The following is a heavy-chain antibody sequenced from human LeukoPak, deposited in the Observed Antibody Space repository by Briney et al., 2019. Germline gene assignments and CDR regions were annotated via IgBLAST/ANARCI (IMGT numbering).Heavy chain of an antibody. D-gene: IGHD5-18*01. Sequence: SETLSFTCTVSGGSISSGDYYWSWIRQPPGKGLEWIGYIYYSGSTYYNPSLKSRVTISVDTSKNQFSLKLSSVTAADTAVYYCARVGYSYGRIDYFDYWGQGTLVTVSS. V-gene: IGHV4-30-4*08. CDR1: GGSISSGDYY. J-gene: IGHJ4*02. CDR2: IYYSGST. CDR3: ARVGYSYGRIDYFDY.